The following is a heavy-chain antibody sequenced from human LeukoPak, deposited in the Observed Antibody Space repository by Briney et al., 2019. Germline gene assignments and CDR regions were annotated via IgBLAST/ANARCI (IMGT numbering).Heavy chain of an antibody. CDR3: ASSAWGYCTNGVCPAAH. CDR1: GGTFSSYA. V-gene: IGHV1-69*13. D-gene: IGHD2-8*01. CDR2: IIPIFGTA. Sequence: SVKVSCKASGGTFSSYAISWVRQAPGQGLEWMGGIIPIFGTANYAQKFQGRVTITADESTSTAYMELSSLRSEDTAVYYCASSAWGYCTNGVCPAAHWGQGTLVTDSS. J-gene: IGHJ4*02.